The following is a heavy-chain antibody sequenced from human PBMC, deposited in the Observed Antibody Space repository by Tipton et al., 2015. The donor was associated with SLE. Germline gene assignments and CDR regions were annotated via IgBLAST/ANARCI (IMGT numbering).Heavy chain of an antibody. CDR3: ARGGYSSGWYGDYFVY. J-gene: IGHJ4*02. D-gene: IGHD6-19*01. Sequence: TLSLTCTVSGVSISNFYWSWIRQPAGKGLEWIGRIYSSGSTNYNPSLKSRVTMSVDTSQNQFSLKLSSVTAADTALYYCARGGYSSGWYGDYFVYCGQGTLVTVSS. CDR1: GVSISNFY. V-gene: IGHV4-4*07. CDR2: IYSSGST.